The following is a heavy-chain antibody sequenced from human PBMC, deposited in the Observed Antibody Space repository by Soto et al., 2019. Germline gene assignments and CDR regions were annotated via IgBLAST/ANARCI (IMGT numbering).Heavy chain of an antibody. Sequence: GESLKISCKASGYSFSSYWIAWVRQMPGKGLEWMGIIYPADSDIRYSESSEGHVTISVDKSISTAYLQWSSLKASDTAIYYCATNRFPTPSFGMDVWGQGTMVTVSS. CDR1: GYSFSSYW. CDR2: IYPADSDI. D-gene: IGHD4-17*01. CDR3: ATNRFPTPSFGMDV. V-gene: IGHV5-51*01. J-gene: IGHJ6*02.